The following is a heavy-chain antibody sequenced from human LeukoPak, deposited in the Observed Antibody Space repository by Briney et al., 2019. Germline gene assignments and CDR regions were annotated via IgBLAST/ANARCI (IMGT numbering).Heavy chain of an antibody. Sequence: GGSLRLSCAASGFTFSDYYMTWIRQAPGKGLEWVSFIYSDNTHYSDYVKGRFTISRDNSKNTLYLQMNSLRAEDTAVYYCARRAGAYSHPYDYWGQGTLVTVSS. CDR3: ARRAGAYSHPYDY. J-gene: IGHJ4*02. CDR1: GFTFSDYY. D-gene: IGHD4/OR15-4a*01. V-gene: IGHV3-53*01. CDR2: IYSDNT.